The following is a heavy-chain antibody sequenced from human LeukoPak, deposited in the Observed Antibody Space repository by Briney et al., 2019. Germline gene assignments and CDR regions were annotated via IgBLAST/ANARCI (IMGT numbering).Heavy chain of an antibody. V-gene: IGHV3-30*18. CDR1: GFTFSSYG. D-gene: IGHD4-11*01. Sequence: PGGSLRLSCAASGFTFSSYGMHWVRQAPGKGLEWVAVISYDGSNKYYADPVKGRFTISRDNSKNTLYLQMNSLRAEDTAVYYCAKSMTTVTTYVGIFDYWGQGTLVTVSS. CDR2: ISYDGSNK. J-gene: IGHJ4*02. CDR3: AKSMTTVTTYVGIFDY.